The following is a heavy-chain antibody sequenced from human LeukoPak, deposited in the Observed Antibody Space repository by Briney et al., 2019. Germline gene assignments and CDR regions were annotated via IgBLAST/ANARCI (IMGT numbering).Heavy chain of an antibody. J-gene: IGHJ2*01. D-gene: IGHD1-26*01. Sequence: GGSLRLSCVASGVTLSNYAMSWARQAPGKGLEWVSGISSSGSGGNTYYADSVKGRFTISRDGSRNTLFLHMNTLRAEDTAIYYCAKDRTVGASYWYLDLWGRGTLVTVSS. CDR3: AKDRTVGASYWYLDL. V-gene: IGHV3-23*01. CDR1: GVTLSNYA. CDR2: ISSSGSGGNT.